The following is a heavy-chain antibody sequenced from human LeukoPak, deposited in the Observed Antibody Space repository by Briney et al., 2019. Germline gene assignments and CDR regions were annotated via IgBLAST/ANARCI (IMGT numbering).Heavy chain of an antibody. V-gene: IGHV3-48*04. D-gene: IGHD3-16*02. Sequence: GSLRLSCAASGFTFSSYAMSWVRQAPGKGLEWVSYISSSGSTIYYADSVKGRFTISRDNAKNSLYLQMNSLRAEDTAVYYCARANYDYVWGSYRSGTGYWGQGTLVTVSS. CDR3: ARANYDYVWGSYRSGTGY. J-gene: IGHJ4*02. CDR2: ISSSGSTI. CDR1: GFTFSSYA.